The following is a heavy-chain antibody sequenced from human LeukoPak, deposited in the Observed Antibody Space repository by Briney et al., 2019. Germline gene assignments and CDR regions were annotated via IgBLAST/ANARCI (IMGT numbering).Heavy chain of an antibody. CDR3: ARGHDYKSTYFDK. V-gene: IGHV4-59*01. D-gene: IGHD5-12*01. J-gene: IGHJ4*02. CDR1: GGSISSYY. CDR2: IYYSGST. Sequence: SETLSLTCTVSGGSISSYYWSWIRQPPGKGLEWIGYIYYSGSTNYNPSLKSRVTISVDTSKNQFSLKLSSVTAADTAVYYCARGHDYKSTYFDKWGQGTLVTVSS.